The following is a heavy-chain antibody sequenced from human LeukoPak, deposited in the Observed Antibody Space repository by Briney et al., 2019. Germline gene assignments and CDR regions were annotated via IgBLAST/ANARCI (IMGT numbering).Heavy chain of an antibody. V-gene: IGHV3-74*01. Sequence: GGSLRLSCAASGFTFSSYWMHWVRQTPGKGLVWVSRINSVGISTNCADSVKGRFTISRDNAKNTLYLQMNSLRAEDTAVYYCARGTSYNSGNYRVDYWGQGTLVTVSS. D-gene: IGHD3-10*01. CDR3: ARGTSYNSGNYRVDY. CDR1: GFTFSSYW. J-gene: IGHJ4*02. CDR2: INSVGIST.